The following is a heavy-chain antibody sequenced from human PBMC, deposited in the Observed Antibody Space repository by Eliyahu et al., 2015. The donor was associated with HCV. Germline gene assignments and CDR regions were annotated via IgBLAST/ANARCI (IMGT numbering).Heavy chain of an antibody. CDR3: ARDDSLDY. D-gene: IGHD2-15*01. CDR2: IGPAGDT. Sequence: EVQLVESGGGLVQPGGSLXLSCXASGFTFSSYDMPRVRQATGKGXEWVSAIGPAGDTYYPGSVKGRFTISRENAKNSLYLQINNLRVGDTAVYYCARDDSLDYWGQGTLVTVSS. CDR1: GFTFSSYD. V-gene: IGHV3-13*04. J-gene: IGHJ4*02.